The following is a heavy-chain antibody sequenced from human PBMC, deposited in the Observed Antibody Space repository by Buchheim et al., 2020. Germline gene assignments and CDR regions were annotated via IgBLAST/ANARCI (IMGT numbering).Heavy chain of an antibody. CDR2: IYYSETT. D-gene: IGHD1-26*01. CDR1: GVSISSYY. Sequence: QVQLQDSGPGLVKPSETLSLTCSVSGVSISSYYWSWIRQPPGKGLEWIGYIYYSETTNYNPSLKSRVTIAVATSKNQFSLKLTSVTAADTAVYYCARVIISGTNYYYYMDVWGKGTT. J-gene: IGHJ6*03. CDR3: ARVIISGTNYYYYMDV. V-gene: IGHV4-59*01.